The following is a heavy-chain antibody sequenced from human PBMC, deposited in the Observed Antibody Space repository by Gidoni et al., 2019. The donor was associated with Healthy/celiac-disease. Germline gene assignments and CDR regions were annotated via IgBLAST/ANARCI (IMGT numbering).Heavy chain of an antibody. J-gene: IGHJ4*02. Sequence: QVQLQESGPGLVQPSETLSLTCTVSGGSISSYYWSWIRQPPGKGLEWIGYIYYSGSTNYNPSLKSRVTISVDTSKNQFSLKLSSVTAADTAVYYCARATNPGVRGEYYFDYWGQGTLVTVSS. CDR2: IYYSGST. V-gene: IGHV4-59*01. CDR3: ARATNPGVRGEYYFDY. CDR1: GGSISSYY. D-gene: IGHD7-27*01.